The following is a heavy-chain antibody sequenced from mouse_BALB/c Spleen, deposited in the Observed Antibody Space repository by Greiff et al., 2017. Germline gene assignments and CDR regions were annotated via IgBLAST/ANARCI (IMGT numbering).Heavy chain of an antibody. CDR1: GYTFTDYE. Sequence: QVQLQQSGAELVRPGASVTLSCKASGYTFTDYEMHWVKQTPVHGLEWIGAIDPETGGTAYNQKFKGKATLTADKSSSTAYMELRSLTSEDSAVYYCTSDYVYAMDYWGQGTSVTVSS. CDR2: IDPETGGT. CDR3: TSDYVYAMDY. D-gene: IGHD2-4*01. J-gene: IGHJ4*01. V-gene: IGHV1-15*01.